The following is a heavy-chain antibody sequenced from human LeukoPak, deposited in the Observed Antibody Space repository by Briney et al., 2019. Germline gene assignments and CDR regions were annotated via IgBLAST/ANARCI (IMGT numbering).Heavy chain of an antibody. V-gene: IGHV3-53*01. CDR2: IYSGGST. J-gene: IGHJ3*02. D-gene: IGHD2-2*01. CDR3: ARVGVVPAAIPDGFDI. CDR1: GFTVSSNY. Sequence: GGSLRLSCAASGFTVSSNYMSWVRQAPGKGLEWVSVIYSGGSTYYADSVKGRFTISRDNSKNTLYLQMNSLTAEDTAVYYCARVGVVPAAIPDGFDIWGQGTTVTVSS.